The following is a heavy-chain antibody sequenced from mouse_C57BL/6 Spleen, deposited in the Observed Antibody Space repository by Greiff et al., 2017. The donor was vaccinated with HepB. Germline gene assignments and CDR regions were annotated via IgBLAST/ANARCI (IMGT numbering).Heavy chain of an antibody. V-gene: IGHV1-26*01. CDR1: GYTFTDYY. Sequence: EVQLQQSGPELVKPGASVKISCKASGYTFTDYYMNWVKQSHGKSLEWIGDINPNNGGTSYNQKFKGKATLTVDKSSSTAYMELRSLTSEDSAVYYCASGDYDGYYGAMDYWGQGTSVTVSS. CDR2: INPNNGGT. CDR3: ASGDYDGYYGAMDY. J-gene: IGHJ4*01. D-gene: IGHD2-3*01.